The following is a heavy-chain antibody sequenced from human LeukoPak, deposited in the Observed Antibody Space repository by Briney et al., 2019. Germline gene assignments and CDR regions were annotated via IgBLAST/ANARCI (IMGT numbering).Heavy chain of an antibody. CDR3: ASADYYGSGSYPPFDY. CDR2: IYYSGST. Sequence: SQTLSLTCTVSGGSISSGDYYWRWLRQPPGKGLEWIGYIYYSGSTYCNPSLKSRVTISVDTSKNQFSLKLSSVTAADTAVYYCASADYYGSGSYPPFDYWGQGTLVTVSS. D-gene: IGHD3-10*01. V-gene: IGHV4-30-4*08. J-gene: IGHJ4*02. CDR1: GGSISSGDYY.